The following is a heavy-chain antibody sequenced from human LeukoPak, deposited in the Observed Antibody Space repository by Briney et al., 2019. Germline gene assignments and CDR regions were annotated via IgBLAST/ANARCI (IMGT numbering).Heavy chain of an antibody. CDR2: IYYSGST. CDR3: ARDLRMIGIDP. D-gene: IGHD3-10*02. CDR1: GGSISSYY. V-gene: IGHV4-59*01. Sequence: PSETLSLTCTVSGGSISSYYWSWIRQPPGKGLEWIGYIYYSGSTNYNPSLKSRVTISVDTSKNQFSLKLSSVTAADTAVYYCARDLRMIGIDPWGQGTLVTVSS. J-gene: IGHJ5*02.